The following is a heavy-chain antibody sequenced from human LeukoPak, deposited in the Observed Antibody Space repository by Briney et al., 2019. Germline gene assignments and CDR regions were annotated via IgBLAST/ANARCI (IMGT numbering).Heavy chain of an antibody. CDR1: VFTFRTYW. CDR3: ARDEAYQLLL. D-gene: IGHD2-2*01. Sequence: GGSLRLSCAASVFTFRTYWMHWVRQAPGKGLVWVSRINGDGSSTNYADSVKGRFTISRDNGKNMVYLQMNSLRDEDTAVYYCARDEAYQLLLWGQGTLVTVSS. V-gene: IGHV3-74*01. J-gene: IGHJ4*02. CDR2: INGDGSST.